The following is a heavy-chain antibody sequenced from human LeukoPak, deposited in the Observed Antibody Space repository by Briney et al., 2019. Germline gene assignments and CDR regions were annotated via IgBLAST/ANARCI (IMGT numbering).Heavy chain of an antibody. V-gene: IGHV4-4*02. CDR1: GDSISSSHW. D-gene: IGHD4-17*01. CDR3: AREYGKIDPTFDY. Sequence: SETLSLTCTVSGDSISSSHWWSWVRQSPGKGLEWIGEIYHSGNTNYNPSLKSRVSISLDTSKNQFSLTLTSVTAADTAVYFCAREYGKIDPTFDYWGQGTLVSVSS. CDR2: IYHSGNT. J-gene: IGHJ4*02.